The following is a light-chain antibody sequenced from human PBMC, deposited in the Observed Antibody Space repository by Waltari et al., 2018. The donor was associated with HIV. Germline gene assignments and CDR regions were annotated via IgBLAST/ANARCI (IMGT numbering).Light chain of an antibody. J-gene: IGLJ3*02. CDR1: SSNVVTTY. Sequence: HSVLTQPPSASGTPGQRVTISCSGSSSNVVTTYVNWYKQLPGTAPELVIYHNIQRPLGVPGRFSGSKSGTSASLAISGLRSEDEADYYCATWDDSMSSWLFGGGTRLSVL. V-gene: IGLV1-47*01. CDR2: HNI. CDR3: ATWDDSMSSWL.